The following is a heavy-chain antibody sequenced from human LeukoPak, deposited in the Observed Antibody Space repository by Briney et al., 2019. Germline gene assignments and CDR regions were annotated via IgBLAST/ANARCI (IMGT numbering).Heavy chain of an antibody. J-gene: IGHJ4*02. V-gene: IGHV4-39*07. CDR2: IYYSGST. CDR1: GGSISSSSYY. D-gene: IGHD6-6*01. CDR3: ARYSSSSGYFDY. Sequence: SETLSLTCTVSGGSISSSSYYWGWIRQPPGKGLEWIGSIYYSGSTYYNPSLKSRVTISVDTSKNQFSLKLSSVTAADTAVYYCARYSSSSGYFDYWGQGTLVTVSS.